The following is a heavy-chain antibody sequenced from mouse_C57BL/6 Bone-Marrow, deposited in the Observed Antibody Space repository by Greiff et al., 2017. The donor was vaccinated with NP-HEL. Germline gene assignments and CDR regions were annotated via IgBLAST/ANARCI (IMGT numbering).Heavy chain of an antibody. J-gene: IGHJ2*01. CDR3: ARRFITTVVAVDYFDY. V-gene: IGHV5-6*02. CDR1: GFTFSSYG. CDR2: ISSGGSYT. Sequence: EVKVVESGGDLVKPGGSLKLPCAASGFTFSSYGMSWVRQTPDQRLEWVASISSGGSYTYYPDSVKGRFTISRANDKNTLYLQMSSLKSEDTAMYYCARRFITTVVAVDYFDYWGQGTTLTVSS. D-gene: IGHD1-1*01.